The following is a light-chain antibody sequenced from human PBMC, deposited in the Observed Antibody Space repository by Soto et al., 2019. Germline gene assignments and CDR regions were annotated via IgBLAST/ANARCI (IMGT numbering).Light chain of an antibody. CDR3: QQRSIAMT. CDR1: HSVDFW. CDR2: NAS. J-gene: IGKJ3*01. V-gene: IGKV3-11*01. Sequence: EVVLTQSPATLSLSPGERATLSCRASHSVDFWLAWYQQKPGQPPRLLIYNASNRAHGIPARFSGSVSGTDFTLTISSLEPEDFAVYYCQQRSIAMTFGPGTRVEIK.